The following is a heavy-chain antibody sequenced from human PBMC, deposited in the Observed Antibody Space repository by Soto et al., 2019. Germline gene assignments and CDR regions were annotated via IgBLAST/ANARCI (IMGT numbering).Heavy chain of an antibody. Sequence: SETLSLTCTVTGGSISSGGYYWSWIRQHPGKGLEWTGYIYYSGSTYYNPSLKSRVTISVDTSKNQSPLKLSSVTAADTAVYYCARASYDSSGYYLDYWGQGTLVTVSS. CDR3: ARASYDSSGYYLDY. V-gene: IGHV4-31*03. J-gene: IGHJ4*02. CDR1: GGSISSGGYY. D-gene: IGHD3-22*01. CDR2: IYYSGST.